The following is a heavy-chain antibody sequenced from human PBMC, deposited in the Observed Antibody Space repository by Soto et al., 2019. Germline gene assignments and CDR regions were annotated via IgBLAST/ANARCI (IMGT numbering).Heavy chain of an antibody. CDR3: TVWLYGATICY. Sequence: PGGSLTLCCAASGFTFSHARMSWVRQAPGKGLEWVGRIKSKTDGGTTDYAAPVKGRFTISRDDSKNTLYLQMNSLKTEDTAVYYCTVWLYGATICYWGQGTLVTVSS. D-gene: IGHD5-12*01. V-gene: IGHV3-15*01. J-gene: IGHJ4*02. CDR1: GFTFSHAR. CDR2: IKSKTDGGTT.